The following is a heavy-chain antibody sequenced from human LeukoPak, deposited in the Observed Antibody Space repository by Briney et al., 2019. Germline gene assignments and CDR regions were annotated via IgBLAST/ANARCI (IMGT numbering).Heavy chain of an antibody. D-gene: IGHD3-10*02. Sequence: PGRSLRLSCAASGFTFSSYGMHWVRQAPGKGLEWVTTISYDGTIKSYTDSVKGRFTVSRDNSKNTLYVEMNSLRAEDTAVYYCAELGITMIGGVWGKGTTVTISS. CDR3: AELGITMIGGV. V-gene: IGHV3-30*18. CDR2: ISYDGTIK. CDR1: GFTFSSYG. J-gene: IGHJ6*04.